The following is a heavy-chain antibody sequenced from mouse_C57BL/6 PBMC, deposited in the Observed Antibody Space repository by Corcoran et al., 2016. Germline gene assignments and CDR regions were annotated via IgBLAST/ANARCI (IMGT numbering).Heavy chain of an antibody. CDR1: GYTFTTSG. CDR3: ARYYYSNSAWFAY. J-gene: IGHJ3*01. Sequence: QIQLVQAGPELKKPGETVKISCKASGYTFTTSGMCWVKHAPGKGLKWMGWINTYSGVPTYADDFKGRFAFSLETSASTVYLQINNLKNEDTATYFCARYYYSNSAWFAYWGQGTLVTVSA. V-gene: IGHV9-3*01. D-gene: IGHD2-5*01. CDR2: INTYSGVP.